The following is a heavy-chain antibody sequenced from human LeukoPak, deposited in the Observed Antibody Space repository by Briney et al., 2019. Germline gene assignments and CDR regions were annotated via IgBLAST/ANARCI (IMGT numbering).Heavy chain of an antibody. CDR2: IYYSGST. Sequence: SETLSLTCTVSGGSISSSSYYWGWIRQPPGKGLEWIGRIYYSGSTYYNPSLKSRVTISVDTSKNQFSLKLSSVTAADTAVYYCARQSPISYNWFDPWGQGTLVTVSS. CDR3: ARQSPISYNWFDP. D-gene: IGHD3-16*02. V-gene: IGHV4-39*01. CDR1: GGSISSSSYY. J-gene: IGHJ5*02.